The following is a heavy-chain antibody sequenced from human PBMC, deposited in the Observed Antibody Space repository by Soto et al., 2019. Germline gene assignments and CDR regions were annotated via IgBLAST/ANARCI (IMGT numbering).Heavy chain of an antibody. V-gene: IGHV3-11*06. Sequence: QVQLVESGGGLVKPGGSLRLSCAASGFTFSDYYMSWIRQAPGKGLEWVSYISSSSSYTNYTDSVKGRFTISRDNAKNSLYLQMNSLRAEDTAVYYCARRWGSSGWYVIDYWGQGTLVTVSS. CDR1: GFTFSDYY. CDR2: ISSSSSYT. J-gene: IGHJ4*02. CDR3: ARRWGSSGWYVIDY. D-gene: IGHD6-19*01.